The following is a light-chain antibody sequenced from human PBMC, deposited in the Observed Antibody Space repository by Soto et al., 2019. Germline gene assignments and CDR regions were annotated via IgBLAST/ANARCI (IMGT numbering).Light chain of an antibody. V-gene: IGKV3-20*01. CDR1: QSASTY. J-gene: IGKJ4*01. Sequence: EIVLTQSPATLSLSPGERATLSCMASQSASTYLAWYQQKPGQAPRLLIYGASSRATGIPDRFSGSGSGTDFTLTFSRLDPEDFAVYYCQQSGTSPLTFGGGTKVDIK. CDR2: GAS. CDR3: QQSGTSPLT.